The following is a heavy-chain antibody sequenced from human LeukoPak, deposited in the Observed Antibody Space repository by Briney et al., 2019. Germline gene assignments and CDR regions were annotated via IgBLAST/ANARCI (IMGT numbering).Heavy chain of an antibody. Sequence: ASVKVSCKASGFTFTDYYMHWVRQAPGQGLEWMGWINPNSGGTSYAQKFQGRVTMTRDTYTSTVYMELSSLRSEDTAVYYCARDPDYYDSSGGFDIWGQGTMVTVSS. D-gene: IGHD3-22*01. CDR3: ARDPDYYDSSGGFDI. CDR2: INPNSGGT. V-gene: IGHV1-46*01. J-gene: IGHJ3*02. CDR1: GFTFTDYY.